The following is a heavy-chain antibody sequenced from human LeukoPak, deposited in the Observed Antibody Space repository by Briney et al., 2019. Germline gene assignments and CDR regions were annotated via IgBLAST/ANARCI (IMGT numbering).Heavy chain of an antibody. V-gene: IGHV4-39*01. D-gene: IGHD3-22*01. J-gene: IGHJ3*02. CDR1: GGSISSSSYY. Sequence: SETLSLTCTVSGGSISSSSYYWGWIRQPPGKGLEWIGSIYYSGSTYYNPSLKSRVTISVDTSKDQFSLKLSSVTAADTAVYYCASFLQGRTYYYDSSGYEGIWGQGTMVTVSS. CDR2: IYYSGST. CDR3: ASFLQGRTYYYDSSGYEGI.